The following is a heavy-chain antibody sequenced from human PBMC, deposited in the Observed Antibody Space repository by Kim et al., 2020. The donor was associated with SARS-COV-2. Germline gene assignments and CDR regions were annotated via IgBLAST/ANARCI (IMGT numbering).Heavy chain of an antibody. V-gene: IGHV4-34*01. D-gene: IGHD6-19*01. J-gene: IGHJ6*02. Sequence: YTPSLKSRVTIAVDTSKNQFSLKLSSVTAADTAVYYCARGGSGWAYGMDVWGQGTTVTVSS. CDR3: ARGGSGWAYGMDV.